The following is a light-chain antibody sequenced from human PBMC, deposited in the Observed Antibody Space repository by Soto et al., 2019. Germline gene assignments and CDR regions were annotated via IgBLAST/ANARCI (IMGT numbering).Light chain of an antibody. CDR1: QSISSY. V-gene: IGKV1-39*01. CDR3: QQSYSTPYT. J-gene: IGKJ2*01. CDR2: AAS. Sequence: DIQLTQSPSSLSASVGDRVTITCRASQSISSYLNWYQQNPGKAPKLLIYAASSLQSGVPSRFRGSGSGTDFTLTISSLQPEYFATYYCQQSYSTPYTFGQGTKLEIK.